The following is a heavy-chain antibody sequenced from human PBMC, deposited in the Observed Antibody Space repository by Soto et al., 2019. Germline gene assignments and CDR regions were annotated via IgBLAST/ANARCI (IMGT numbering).Heavy chain of an antibody. CDR2: IIPIFGTA. V-gene: IGHV1-69*13. Sequence: SVKVSCKASGGTFSSYAISWVRQAPGQGLEWMGEIIPIFGTANYAQKFQGRVTITADESTSTAYMELSSLRAEDTAIYHCAKGVIDRGANAWGQGTVVTVSS. D-gene: IGHD2-8*01. J-gene: IGHJ5*02. CDR1: GGTFSSYA. CDR3: AKGVIDRGANA.